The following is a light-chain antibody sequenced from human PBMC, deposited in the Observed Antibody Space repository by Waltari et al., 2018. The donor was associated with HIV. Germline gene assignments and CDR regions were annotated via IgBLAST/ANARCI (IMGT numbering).Light chain of an antibody. Sequence: QSVLTQPPSVSGAPGQGVPIPCTGSNSNIGAGYDVPWYHQLPGTAPKLLIYGNTNRPSGVPDRFSGSTSVTSASLAITGLQAEDEADYNCQSFDSSLSAYVFGTGTKVTVL. CDR1: NSNIGAGYD. CDR3: QSFDSSLSAYV. CDR2: GNT. V-gene: IGLV1-40*01. J-gene: IGLJ1*01.